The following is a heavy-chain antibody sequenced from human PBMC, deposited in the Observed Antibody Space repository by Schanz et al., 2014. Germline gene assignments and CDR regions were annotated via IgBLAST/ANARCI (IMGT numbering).Heavy chain of an antibody. CDR3: ARETTIITGGAFDV. D-gene: IGHD3-9*01. J-gene: IGHJ3*01. CDR2: ISAFDDKT. CDR1: GYTFTSYG. V-gene: IGHV1-18*01. Sequence: QGQLVQSGAEVKKPGASVKVSCKASGYTFTSYGITWVRQAPGQEPEWMGWISAFDDKTDYAQNFQGRLIMTTDTSTTTVYMELRGLRSDDTAVYYCARETTIITGGAFDVWGQGTMVTVSS.